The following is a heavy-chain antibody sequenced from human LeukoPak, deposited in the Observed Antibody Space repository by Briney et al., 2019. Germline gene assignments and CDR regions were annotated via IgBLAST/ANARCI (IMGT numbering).Heavy chain of an antibody. CDR1: GGSFSGYY. CDR3: ARSKDGSGFAAY. D-gene: IGHD3-22*01. V-gene: IGHV4-34*01. J-gene: IGHJ4*02. Sequence: ASETLSLTCAAYGGSFSGYYWTWIRQPPGKGLEWIGEINHSGNTNYNPSLKSRVAISVDTSKNQFSLKLSSVIAADTAMYYCARSKDGSGFAAYWGQGTQVTVSS. CDR2: INHSGNT.